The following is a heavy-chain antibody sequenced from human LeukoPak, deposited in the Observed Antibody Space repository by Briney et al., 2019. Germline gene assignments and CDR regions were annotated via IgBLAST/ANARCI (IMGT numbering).Heavy chain of an antibody. CDR1: GFTFFSYA. Sequence: PGGSLRLSCAASGFTFFSYAMSWVRQAPGKGLEWVSAISGSGGTTYYGDSVKGRFTISRDDSENTLYLQMDSLRAEDTAVYYCATGYYFGSGSYGYLDYWGQGTLVTVSS. D-gene: IGHD3-10*01. CDR3: ATGYYFGSGSYGYLDY. CDR2: ISGSGGTT. J-gene: IGHJ4*02. V-gene: IGHV3-23*01.